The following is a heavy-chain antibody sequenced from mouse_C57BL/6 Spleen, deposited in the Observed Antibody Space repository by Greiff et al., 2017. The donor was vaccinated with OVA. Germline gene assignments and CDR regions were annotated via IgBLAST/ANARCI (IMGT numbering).Heavy chain of an antibody. D-gene: IGHD2-3*01. V-gene: IGHV5-16*01. Sequence: EVKLVESEGGLVQPGSSMKLSCTASGFTFSDYYMAWVRQVPEKGLEWVANINYDGSSTYYLDSLKSRFIISRDNAKNILYLQMSSLKSEDTATYYCARGGLYDGYWYFDVWGTGTTVTVSS. CDR1: GFTFSDYY. CDR3: ARGGLYDGYWYFDV. J-gene: IGHJ1*03. CDR2: INYDGSST.